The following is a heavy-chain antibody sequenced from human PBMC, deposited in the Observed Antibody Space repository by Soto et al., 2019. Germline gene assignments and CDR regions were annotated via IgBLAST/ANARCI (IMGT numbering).Heavy chain of an antibody. J-gene: IGHJ4*02. CDR2: ISAYNGNT. Sequence: QVQLVQSGAEVKKPGASVKVSCKASGYTFSSYHISWVRQAPGQGLEWMGWISAYNGNTNYAQKLQGRVTMTTDTTTSPAYMERRSLSSADTAAYYCARDGPPADYWGQGTLVTVSS. V-gene: IGHV1-18*01. CDR1: GYTFSSYH. D-gene: IGHD2-2*01. CDR3: ARDGPPADY.